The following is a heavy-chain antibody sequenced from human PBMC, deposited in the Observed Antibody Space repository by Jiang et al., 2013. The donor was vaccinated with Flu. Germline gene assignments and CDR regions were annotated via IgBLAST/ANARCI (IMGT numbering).Heavy chain of an antibody. CDR3: ARVTLGGPLNWFDP. CDR1: GGSVRSYY. Sequence: PGLVKPSETLSLTCSVSGGSVRSYYWSWIRQPPGKGLEWIGYIYYTGSTNYNPSLKSRVTISVDTSKNQFSLKLSSAIAADTAMYYCARVTLGGPLNWFDPWGQGTLVTVSS. J-gene: IGHJ5*02. D-gene: IGHD3-16*01. CDR2: IYYTGST. V-gene: IGHV4-59*02.